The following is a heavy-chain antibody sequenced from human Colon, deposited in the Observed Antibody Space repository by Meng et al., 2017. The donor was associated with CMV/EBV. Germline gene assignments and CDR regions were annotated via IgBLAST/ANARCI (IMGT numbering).Heavy chain of an antibody. CDR1: GFTFSNAW. Sequence: GESLKISCAASGFTFSNAWMSWVRQAPGKGLEWVGRIKSKTDGGTTDYAAPVKGRFTISRDDSKNTLYLQMNSLKVEDTAIYYCTTGFGTAEAFWGQGTLVTVSS. V-gene: IGHV3-15*01. CDR3: TTGFGTAEAF. J-gene: IGHJ4*02. D-gene: IGHD1-1*01. CDR2: IKSKTDGGTT.